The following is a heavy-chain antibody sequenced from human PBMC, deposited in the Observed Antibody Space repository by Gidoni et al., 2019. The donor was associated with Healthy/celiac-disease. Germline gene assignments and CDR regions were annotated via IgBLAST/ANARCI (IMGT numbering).Heavy chain of an antibody. CDR2: INHSGST. Sequence: QVQLQQWGAGLLKPSEPLSLTCAVYGGSFSGFDWSWIRKPPGKGLEWIGEINHSGSTNYNPSLKSRVTISVDTSKNQFSLKLSSVTAADTAVYYCARELKYCSGGSCYSPGYYYYYYMDVWGKGTTVTVSS. V-gene: IGHV4-34*01. J-gene: IGHJ6*03. CDR3: ARELKYCSGGSCYSPGYYYYYYMDV. D-gene: IGHD2-15*01. CDR1: GGSFSGFD.